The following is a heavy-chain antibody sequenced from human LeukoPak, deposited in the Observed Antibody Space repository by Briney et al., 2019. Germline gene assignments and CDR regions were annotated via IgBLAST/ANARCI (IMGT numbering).Heavy chain of an antibody. CDR3: ARDPSYDSSGLSYYFDY. CDR1: GGSISSYY. D-gene: IGHD3-22*01. V-gene: IGHV4-59*01. J-gene: IGHJ4*02. CDR2: IYYSGST. Sequence: KPSETLSLTCTVSGGSISSYYWSWIRQPPGKGLEWIGYIYYSGSTNYNPSLKSRVTISVDTSKNQFSLKLSSVTAADTAVYYCARDPSYDSSGLSYYFDYWGQGTLVTVSS.